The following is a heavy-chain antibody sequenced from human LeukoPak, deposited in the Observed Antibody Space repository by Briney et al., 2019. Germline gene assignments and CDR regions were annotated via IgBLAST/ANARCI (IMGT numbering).Heavy chain of an antibody. V-gene: IGHV1-46*01. CDR3: ARVSVTNYYGSGSYSDNDY. J-gene: IGHJ4*02. CDR1: GYTFTSYY. CDR2: INPSGGST. D-gene: IGHD3-10*01. Sequence: ASVKVSCKASGYTFTSYYMHWVRQAPGQGLEWMGVINPSGGSTSYAQKFQGRVTMTRDTSTSTVYMELSSLRSEDTAVYYCARVSVTNYYGSGSYSDNDYWGQGTLVTVSS.